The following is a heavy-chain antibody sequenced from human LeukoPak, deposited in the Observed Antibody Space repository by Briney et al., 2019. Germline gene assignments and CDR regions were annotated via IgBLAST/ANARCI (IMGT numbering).Heavy chain of an antibody. CDR2: IYYSGST. CDR3: ARPTNGGYYYYMDV. D-gene: IGHD5-12*01. Sequence: ASETLSLTCTVSGGSISSSSYYWGWIRQPPGKGLEWIGSIYYSGSTYYNPSLKSRVTISVGTSKNQFSLKLSSVTAADTAVYYCARPTNGGYYYYMDVWGKGTTVTVSS. J-gene: IGHJ6*03. CDR1: GGSISSSSYY. V-gene: IGHV4-39*07.